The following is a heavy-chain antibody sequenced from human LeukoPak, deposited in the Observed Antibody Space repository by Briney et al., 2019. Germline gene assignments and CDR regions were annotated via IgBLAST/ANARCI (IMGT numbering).Heavy chain of an antibody. J-gene: IGHJ6*03. CDR1: GGSISSYY. CDR2: IYYSGST. Sequence: PSETLSLTCTVSGGSISSYYWSWIRQPPGKGLEWIGYIYYSGSTYYNPSLKSRVTISVDTSKNQFSLKLSSVTAADTAVYYCARDSSYYYYYMDVWGKGTTVTVSS. CDR3: ARDSSYYYYYMDV. V-gene: IGHV4-30-4*08.